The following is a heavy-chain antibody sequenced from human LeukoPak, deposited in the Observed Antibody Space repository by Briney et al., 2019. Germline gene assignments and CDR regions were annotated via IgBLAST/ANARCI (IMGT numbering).Heavy chain of an antibody. CDR3: ARDLRQKDYYGMDV. J-gene: IGHJ6*02. Sequence: PGGSLRLSCAASGFTFGSYWMSWVRQAPGKGLEWVANIKQDGSEKYYVDSVKGRFTISRDNAKNSLYLQMNSLRAEDTAVYYCARDLRQKDYYGMDVWGQGTTVTVSS. V-gene: IGHV3-7*01. CDR1: GFTFGSYW. CDR2: IKQDGSEK.